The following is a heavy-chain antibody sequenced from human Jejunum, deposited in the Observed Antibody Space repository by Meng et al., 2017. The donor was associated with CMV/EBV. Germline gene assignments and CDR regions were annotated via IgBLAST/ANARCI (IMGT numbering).Heavy chain of an antibody. Sequence: GSISSSTYYWGGIRQPPEKGLEWIGNIYYSGNTYYNPSLKSRVTISVDTSKNQFSLSLTSVTAADTAVYYCARVPYTYGYGWLDPWGQGTLVTVSS. D-gene: IGHD5-18*01. CDR3: ARVPYTYGYGWLDP. CDR2: IYYSGNT. V-gene: IGHV4-39*07. CDR1: GSISSSTYY. J-gene: IGHJ5*02.